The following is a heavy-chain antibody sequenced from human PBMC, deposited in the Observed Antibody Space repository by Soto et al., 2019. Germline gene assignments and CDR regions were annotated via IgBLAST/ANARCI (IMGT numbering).Heavy chain of an antibody. D-gene: IGHD6-19*01. CDR2: IIPIFGTA. CDR1: GGTFSSYA. J-gene: IGHJ4*02. Sequence: SVKVSCKASGGTFSSYAISWVRQAPGQGLEWMGGIIPIFGTANYAQKFQGRVTITADESTSTAYMELSSLRSGDTAVYYCAREGQWLVTPFDYWGQGTLVTVSS. V-gene: IGHV1-69*13. CDR3: AREGQWLVTPFDY.